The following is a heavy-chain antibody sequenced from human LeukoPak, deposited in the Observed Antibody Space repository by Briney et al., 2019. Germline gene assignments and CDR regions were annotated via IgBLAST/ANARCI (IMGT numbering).Heavy chain of an antibody. CDR3: AKDRGYYDYGDHYFDY. CDR2: ISGSGGST. V-gene: IGHV3-23*01. J-gene: IGHJ4*02. D-gene: IGHD4-17*01. Sequence: GGSLRLSCAASGFTFSSYAMSRVRQAPGKGLEWVSAISGSGGSTYYADSVKGRFTISRDNSKNTLYLQMNSLRAEDTAVYYCAKDRGYYDYGDHYFDYWGQGTLVTVSS. CDR1: GFTFSSYA.